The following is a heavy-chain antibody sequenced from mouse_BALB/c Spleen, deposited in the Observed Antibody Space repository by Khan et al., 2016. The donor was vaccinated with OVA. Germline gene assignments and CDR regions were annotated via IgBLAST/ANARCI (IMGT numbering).Heavy chain of an antibody. J-gene: IGHJ3*01. CDR2: IDPYNGGT. CDR1: GYAFTSYS. D-gene: IGHD1-1*01. V-gene: IGHV1S135*01. Sequence: EVELVESGPELVKPGASVKVSCKATGYAFTSYSMYWVNQSHGKSLEWIGYIDPYNGGTSYNQKFKGKVTLTVDKSSTTAYMHLNSLTSEDSADYYCIRGGYGGFAYWGQGTLVTVSA. CDR3: IRGGYGGFAY.